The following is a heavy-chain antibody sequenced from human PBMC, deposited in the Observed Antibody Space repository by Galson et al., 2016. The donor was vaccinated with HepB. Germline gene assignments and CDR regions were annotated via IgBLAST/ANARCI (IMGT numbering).Heavy chain of an antibody. CDR2: IDPSDSYT. Sequence: QSGAEVKKPGESLRISCTASGYNFTTYWINWVRQMAGKGLEWMGRIDPSDSYTNDSPSFQGHVTISVAKSINTASLQWSSLKASDTAMYYCARFVDDFSSDVFDIWGQGTLVTVSS. CDR3: ARFVDDFSSDVFDI. V-gene: IGHV5-10-1*01. D-gene: IGHD2-21*02. CDR1: GYNFTTYW. J-gene: IGHJ3*02.